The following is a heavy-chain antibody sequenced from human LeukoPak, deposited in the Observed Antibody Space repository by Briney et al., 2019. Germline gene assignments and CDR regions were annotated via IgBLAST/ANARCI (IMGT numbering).Heavy chain of an antibody. CDR2: ISGSGGST. J-gene: IGHJ4*02. V-gene: IGHV3-23*01. Sequence: GGSLRLSCAASGFTFSSYAMSWVRQAPGKGLEWVSAISGSGGSTYYADSVKGRFTISRDNSKNTLYLQMNSLRAEDTAVYYCAKGGSSPLNNHPDDYWGQGTLVTVSS. CDR3: AKGGSSPLNNHPDDY. CDR1: GFTFSSYA. D-gene: IGHD1-14*01.